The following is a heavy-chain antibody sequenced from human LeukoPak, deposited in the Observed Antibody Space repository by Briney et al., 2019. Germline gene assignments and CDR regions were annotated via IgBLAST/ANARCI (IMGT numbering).Heavy chain of an antibody. J-gene: IGHJ4*01. CDR2: IRSDGSST. CDR1: GFTFNTYW. V-gene: IGHV3-74*01. CDR3: AGVLGVRDLAYFDY. Sequence: GGSLRLSCAASGFTFNTYWMHWVRQAPGKGLVWVSRIRSDGSSTSYADSVRGRFTISRDNAKNTLYLQMNSLRAEDTAVYYCAGVLGVRDLAYFDYWGHRTLVTVSS. D-gene: IGHD3-10*01.